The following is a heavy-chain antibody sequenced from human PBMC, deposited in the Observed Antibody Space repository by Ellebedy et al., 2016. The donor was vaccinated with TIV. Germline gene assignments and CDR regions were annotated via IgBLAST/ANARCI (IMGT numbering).Heavy chain of an antibody. D-gene: IGHD3-10*01. V-gene: IGHV2-5*02. CDR1: GFSLSTNGVG. CDR2: IYWDDDK. Sequence: SGPTLVKPTQTLTLTCTFSGFSLSTNGVGVGWVRQPPGKALEWLALIYWDDDKRYIPSLNSRPTISKNTSKNQVVLAMPNMDPVDTATYYCARSESIPSIWFGELSLFDYWGQGTLVTVSS. J-gene: IGHJ4*02. CDR3: ARSESIPSIWFGELSLFDY.